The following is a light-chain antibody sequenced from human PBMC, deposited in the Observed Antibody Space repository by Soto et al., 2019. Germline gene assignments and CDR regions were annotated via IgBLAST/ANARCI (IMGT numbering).Light chain of an antibody. Sequence: QSVLTQPPSASGTPGQRVTISCSGSSSNIGSNYVYWYQQLPGTAPKLLIYSNNQRPSGVPDRFSGSKSGTSASLAISGLQSEDESDYYWAAWDDILNGVVFGGGTKLTVL. V-gene: IGLV1-44*01. J-gene: IGLJ2*01. CDR1: SSNIGSNY. CDR3: AAWDDILNGVV. CDR2: SNN.